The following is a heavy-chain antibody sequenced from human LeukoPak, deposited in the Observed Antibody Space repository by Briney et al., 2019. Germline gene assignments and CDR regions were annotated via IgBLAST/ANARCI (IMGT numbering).Heavy chain of an antibody. Sequence: SETLSLTCTVSGGSISRYYWSWVRQPPGKGLEWIGYIYYSGSTNYNPSLRSRGTMSVDTSQNQFSLKLSSVTPADTAVYYCARLTFRGVIHLWGQGTLVTVSS. D-gene: IGHD3-10*01. CDR1: GGSISRYY. J-gene: IGHJ5*02. V-gene: IGHV4-59*12. CDR2: IYYSGST. CDR3: ARLTFRGVIHL.